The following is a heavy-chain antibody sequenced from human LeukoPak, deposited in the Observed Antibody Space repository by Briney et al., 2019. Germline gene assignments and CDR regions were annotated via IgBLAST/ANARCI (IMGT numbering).Heavy chain of an antibody. V-gene: IGHV3-20*04. Sequence: GGSLRLSCAASGFTFDDYGMSWVRQAPGKGLEWVSGINWNGGSTGYADSVKGRFTISRDNAKNSLYLQMNSLRAEDTALYYCARGPWGYDSSGYVAFDIWGQGTMVTVSP. CDR1: GFTFDDYG. CDR3: ARGPWGYDSSGYVAFDI. CDR2: INWNGGST. J-gene: IGHJ3*02. D-gene: IGHD3-22*01.